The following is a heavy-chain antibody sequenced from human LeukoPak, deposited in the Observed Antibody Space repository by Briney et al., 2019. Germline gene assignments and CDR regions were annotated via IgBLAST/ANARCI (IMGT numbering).Heavy chain of an antibody. CDR2: ISSSSSYI. CDR3: ARDREVFGDFDY. V-gene: IGHV3-21*01. Sequence: PGGSLRLSCAASGFIFSSYSMNWVRQAPGKGLEWVSSISSSSSYIYYADSVKGRFTISRDNAKNSLYLQMNSLRAEDTAVYYCARDREVFGDFDYWGQGTLVTVSS. J-gene: IGHJ4*02. CDR1: GFIFSSYS. D-gene: IGHD3-3*01.